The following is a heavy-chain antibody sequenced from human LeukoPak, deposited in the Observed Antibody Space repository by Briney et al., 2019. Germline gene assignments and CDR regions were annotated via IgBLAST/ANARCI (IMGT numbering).Heavy chain of an antibody. D-gene: IGHD5-12*01. Sequence: GGSLRLSCAASEFTFSSYWMSCVRQAPGKGLEWVANVKEDGGEQYYADSVKGRLSISRDNANNTFYLQMNNLRAEDTAVYYCAVGIGWLIDWGQGTLVTVSS. J-gene: IGHJ4*02. V-gene: IGHV3-7*01. CDR2: VKEDGGEQ. CDR1: EFTFSSYW. CDR3: AVGIGWLID.